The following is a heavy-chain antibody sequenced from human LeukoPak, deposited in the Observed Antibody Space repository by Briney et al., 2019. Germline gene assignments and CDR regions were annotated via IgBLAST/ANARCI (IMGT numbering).Heavy chain of an antibody. J-gene: IGHJ6*03. D-gene: IGHD3-22*01. CDR2: INPNSGGT. CDR3: ARDYYDSSGYYMDV. V-gene: IGHV1-2*02. Sequence: ASVKVSCKASGYTFTGYYMHWVRQAPGQGLEWMGWINPNSGGTNYAQKFQGRVTMTRDTSISTAYMELSRLRSDDTAVYYCARDYYDSSGYYMDVWGKGTTATVSS. CDR1: GYTFTGYY.